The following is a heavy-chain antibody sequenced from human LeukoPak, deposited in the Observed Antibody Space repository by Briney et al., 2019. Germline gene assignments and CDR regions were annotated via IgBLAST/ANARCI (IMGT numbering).Heavy chain of an antibody. J-gene: IGHJ4*02. CDR1: GFTFSSYA. V-gene: IGHV3-23*01. CDR3: AKRIGGVNSFDH. Sequence: GGSLRLSCAGSGFTFSSYAMSWVRQAPGKGLEWVSVISGSSDTTYYADSVKGRFIISRDNSKNTLYLQMNSLRAVDTAVYYCAKRIGGVNSFDHWGQGTLVTVSS. D-gene: IGHD3-16*01. CDR2: ISGSSDTT.